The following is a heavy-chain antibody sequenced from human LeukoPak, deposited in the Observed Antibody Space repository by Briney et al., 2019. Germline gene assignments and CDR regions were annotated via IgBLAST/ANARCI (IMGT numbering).Heavy chain of an antibody. V-gene: IGHV3-23*01. CDR3: AKGSSGYFVDL. Sequence: GGSLRLSCAASGFTFSSYAMSWVRQAPGKGLEWVSAISGSGGSTYYADSVKGGFTISRDNSKNTLFLQMNSLRAEDTALYYCAKGSSGYFVDLWGQGTLVTVSS. J-gene: IGHJ5*02. D-gene: IGHD3-22*01. CDR2: ISGSGGST. CDR1: GFTFSSYA.